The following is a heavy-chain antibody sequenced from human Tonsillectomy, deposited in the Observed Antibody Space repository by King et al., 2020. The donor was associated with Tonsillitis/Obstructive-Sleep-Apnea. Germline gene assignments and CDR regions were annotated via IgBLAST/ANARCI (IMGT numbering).Heavy chain of an antibody. Sequence: QLVQSGSELKKPGASVKVSCKASGYTFTSYTMNWVRQAPRQGLEWMGWINTNTGNQTYPQGFTGRFVFSLDTSVSTAYLQISSLKADDTAVYYCARGGYCSSSSCYNWYFDLWGRGTLVTVSS. CDR3: ARGGYCSSSSCYNWYFDL. CDR2: INTNTGNQ. J-gene: IGHJ2*01. V-gene: IGHV7-4-1*02. CDR1: GYTFTSYT. D-gene: IGHD2-2*02.